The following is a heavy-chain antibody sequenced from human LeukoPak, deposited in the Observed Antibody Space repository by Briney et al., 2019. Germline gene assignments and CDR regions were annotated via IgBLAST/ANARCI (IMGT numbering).Heavy chain of an antibody. CDR3: ARAYCSSTSCYYGYFDY. CDR2: INHSGST. CDR1: GGSFSGYY. J-gene: IGHJ4*02. V-gene: IGHV4-34*01. Sequence: PSETLSLTCAAYGGSFSGYYWSWIRQPPGKGLEWIGEINHSGSTNYNPSLKSRVTISVDTSKNQFSLKLSSVTAADTAVYYCARAYCSSTSCYYGYFDYWGQGTLVTVSS. D-gene: IGHD2-2*01.